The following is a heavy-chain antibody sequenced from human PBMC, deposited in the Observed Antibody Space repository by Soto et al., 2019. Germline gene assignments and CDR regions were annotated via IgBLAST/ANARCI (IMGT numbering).Heavy chain of an antibody. CDR1: GFSLTTGRMG. V-gene: IGHV2-26*03. J-gene: IGHJ6*02. CDR3: ARVNAGSSSPYDGLDA. CDR2: FFSDVER. Sequence: QVTLKESGPVLVKPTEPLTLTCNISGFSLTTGRMGVSWIRQAPGKALEWLANFFSDVERSYSPSLQRRLTLSSESSGAQVILSMTDMGPVDAATYFCARVNAGSSSPYDGLDAWGHGNTVTGSS. D-gene: IGHD6-6*01.